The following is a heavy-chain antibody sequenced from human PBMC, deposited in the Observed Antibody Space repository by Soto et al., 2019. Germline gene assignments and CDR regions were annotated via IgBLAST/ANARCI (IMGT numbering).Heavy chain of an antibody. Sequence: QLQLQESGSGLVKPSQTLSLTCAVSGGSISSGGYSWSWIRQPPGKGLEWIGYIYHSGSTYYNPTLKSRVTISVDRSKNQFSLKLSSVTAADTAVYYCARAYDYVWGSYRSVGFDYWGQGTLVTVSS. CDR3: ARAYDYVWGSYRSVGFDY. CDR2: IYHSGST. V-gene: IGHV4-30-2*01. D-gene: IGHD3-16*02. J-gene: IGHJ4*02. CDR1: GGSISSGGYS.